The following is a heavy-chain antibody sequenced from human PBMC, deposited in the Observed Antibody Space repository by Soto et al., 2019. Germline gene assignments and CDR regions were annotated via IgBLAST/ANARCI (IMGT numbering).Heavy chain of an antibody. D-gene: IGHD3-3*01. V-gene: IGHV3-23*01. CDR2: ISGSGGST. Sequence: GGSLRLSCAASGFTFSSYAMSWVRQAPGKGLEWVSAISGSGGSTYYADSVKGRFTISRDNSKNTLYLQMNSLRAEDTAVYYCAKGGSITIFGVVIMFDYWGQGTLVTVSS. J-gene: IGHJ4*02. CDR3: AKGGSITIFGVVIMFDY. CDR1: GFTFSSYA.